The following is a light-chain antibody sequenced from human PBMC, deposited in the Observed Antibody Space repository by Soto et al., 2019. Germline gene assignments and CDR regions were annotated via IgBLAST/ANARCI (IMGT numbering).Light chain of an antibody. V-gene: IGLV2-8*01. J-gene: IGLJ2*01. Sequence: QSALTQPPSASGSPGQSVTISCSGTSSDVGGYNYVSWYQQQPGKAPKLMIYEISKRPSGVPDRFSGSKSGNTASLTVSGLQAEDEADYYCYSYAGRTVVFGGGTQLTVL. CDR2: EIS. CDR1: SSDVGGYNY. CDR3: YSYAGRTVV.